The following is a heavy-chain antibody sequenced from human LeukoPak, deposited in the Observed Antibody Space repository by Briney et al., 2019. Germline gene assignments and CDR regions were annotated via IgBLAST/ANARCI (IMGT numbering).Heavy chain of an antibody. CDR1: GGSFSGYY. CDR2: INHSGST. D-gene: IGHD6-6*01. J-gene: IGHJ4*02. V-gene: IGHV4-34*01. Sequence: SETLSLTCAVYGGSFSGYYRTWIRQPPGKGLEWIGEINHSGSTDYNPSLKSRVTISVDTSKNQFSLKLSSVTAADTAVYYCARGDTVAARPGRFDSWGQGTLVTVSS. CDR3: ARGDTVAARPGRFDS.